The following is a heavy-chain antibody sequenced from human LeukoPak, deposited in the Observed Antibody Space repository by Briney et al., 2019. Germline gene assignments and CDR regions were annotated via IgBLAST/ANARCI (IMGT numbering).Heavy chain of an antibody. Sequence: PSETLSLTCTVSGGAFSSYYWSWIRQPPGKGLEWMGYIYYSGSTNYNPSLKSRVTISVDTSKNQFSLKLSSVTAADTAVYCCARASPPSPIVGPGTGWFDPWGQGTLVTVSS. CDR1: GGAFSSYY. J-gene: IGHJ5*02. D-gene: IGHD3-22*01. CDR3: ARASPPSPIVGPGTGWFDP. V-gene: IGHV4-59*01. CDR2: IYYSGST.